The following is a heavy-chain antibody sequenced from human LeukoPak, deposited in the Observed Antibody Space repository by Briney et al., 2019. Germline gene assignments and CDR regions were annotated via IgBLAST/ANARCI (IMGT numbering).Heavy chain of an antibody. J-gene: IGHJ5*02. CDR2: IYYSGST. CDR1: GGSISSYY. Sequence: SETLSLTCTVSGGSISSYYWSWIRQPPGKGLEYIGYIYYSGSTNYNPSLKSRLTISVDTSKNQFSLKLSSVTAADTAVYYCARGYSSSWYFNWFDPWGQGTLVTVSS. CDR3: ARGYSSSWYFNWFDP. V-gene: IGHV4-59*08. D-gene: IGHD6-13*01.